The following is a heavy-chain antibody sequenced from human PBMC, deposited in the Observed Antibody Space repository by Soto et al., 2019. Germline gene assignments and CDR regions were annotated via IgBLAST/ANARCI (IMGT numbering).Heavy chain of an antibody. Sequence: SETLSLTCTVSCGSISSGGYYWTRIRQHPGKGLEWIGYNYYSGITYYNPSLKSRVTISLDTSKNQFSLKLSSVTAADTAVYYCARGSSIAGLYYGMDVWGQGTTVT. CDR3: ARGSSIAGLYYGMDV. V-gene: IGHV4-31*03. J-gene: IGHJ6*02. D-gene: IGHD6-6*01. CDR1: CGSISSGGYY. CDR2: NYYSGIT.